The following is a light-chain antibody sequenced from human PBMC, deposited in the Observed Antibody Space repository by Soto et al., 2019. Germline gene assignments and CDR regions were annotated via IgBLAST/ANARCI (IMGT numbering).Light chain of an antibody. CDR3: QQYDNWPYT. V-gene: IGKV3-15*01. J-gene: IGKJ2*01. Sequence: DIVMTQSPATLSVSPGERATLSCRASQSVSTTLAWYQQKPGQAPRLLIYRASIRATGVPARFSGGGSGAEFTLTITGLQSEDFAVYYCQQYDNWPYTFGQGTKLDIK. CDR2: RAS. CDR1: QSVSTT.